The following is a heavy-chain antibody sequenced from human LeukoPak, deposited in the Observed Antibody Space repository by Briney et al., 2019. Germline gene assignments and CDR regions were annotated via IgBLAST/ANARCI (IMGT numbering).Heavy chain of an antibody. CDR3: ARVGYNSGWYGGGTDS. CDR1: GYTFTSYY. Sequence: ASVKVSCKASGYTFTSYYMHWVRQAPGQGLEWMGIINPSGGSTSYAQKFQGRVTMTRDMSTSTAYMALSSLRSEDTAVYYCARVGYNSGWYGGGTDSWGQGTLVTVSS. D-gene: IGHD6-19*01. J-gene: IGHJ5*01. V-gene: IGHV1-46*01. CDR2: INPSGGST.